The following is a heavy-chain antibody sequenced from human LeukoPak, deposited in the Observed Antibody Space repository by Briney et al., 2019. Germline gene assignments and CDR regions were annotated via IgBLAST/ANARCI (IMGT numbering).Heavy chain of an antibody. CDR1: GYTFTSYY. V-gene: IGHV1-46*01. CDR3: ARDTWQQLDMDFDY. J-gene: IGHJ4*02. Sequence: ASVKVSCKASGYTFTSYYMHWVRQAPEQGPEWMGIINPSGGSTSYAQKFQGRVTMTRDMSTSTVYMELRSLRSDDTAVYYCARDTWQQLDMDFDYWGQGTLVTVSS. D-gene: IGHD6-13*01. CDR2: INPSGGST.